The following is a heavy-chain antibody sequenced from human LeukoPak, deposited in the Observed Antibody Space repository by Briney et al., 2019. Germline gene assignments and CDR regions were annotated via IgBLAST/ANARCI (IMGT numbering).Heavy chain of an antibody. CDR2: IYYSGST. V-gene: IGHV4-59*01. CDR1: GGSISRYY. D-gene: IGHD6-13*01. Sequence: PSETLSLPCTVSGGSISRYYWSWIRQPPGKGLEWIGYIYYSGSTNYNPSLKSRVTISVDTSKNQFSLKLSSVTAADTAVYCCARAGSYSSSWYSYYYYYGMDVWGQGTTVTVSS. J-gene: IGHJ6*02. CDR3: ARAGSYSSSWYSYYYYYGMDV.